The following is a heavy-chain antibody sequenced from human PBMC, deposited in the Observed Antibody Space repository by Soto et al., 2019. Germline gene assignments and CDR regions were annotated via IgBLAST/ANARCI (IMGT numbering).Heavy chain of an antibody. CDR3: AKGLYLLRLGELSSFDY. Sequence: SLRLSSAASGFTFSSYGMHWVRQAPGKGLEWVAVISYDGSNKYYADSVKGRFTISRDNSKNTLYLQMNSLRAEDTAVYYCAKGLYLLRLGELSSFDYWGQGTLVTVSS. J-gene: IGHJ4*02. CDR1: GFTFSSYG. D-gene: IGHD3-16*02. CDR2: ISYDGSNK. V-gene: IGHV3-30*18.